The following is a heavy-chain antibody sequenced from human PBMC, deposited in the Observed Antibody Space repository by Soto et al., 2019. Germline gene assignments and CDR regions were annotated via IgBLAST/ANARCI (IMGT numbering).Heavy chain of an antibody. J-gene: IGHJ3*02. D-gene: IGHD6-19*01. Sequence: SVKVSCKASGGTFSSYAISWVRQAPGQGLEWMGGIIPIFGTANYAQKFQGRVTITADESTSTAYMELSSLRSEDTAVYYCARDRSIAVAGTSDAFDIWGQGTMVTVSS. CDR2: IIPIFGTA. CDR3: ARDRSIAVAGTSDAFDI. CDR1: GGTFSSYA. V-gene: IGHV1-69*13.